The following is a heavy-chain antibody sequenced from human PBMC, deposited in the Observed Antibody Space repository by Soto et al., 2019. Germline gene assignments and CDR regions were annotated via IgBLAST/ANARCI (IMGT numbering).Heavy chain of an antibody. CDR1: GGSISSGGYY. J-gene: IGHJ4*02. V-gene: IGHV4-31*03. D-gene: IGHD2-21*01. Sequence: SETLSLTCTVSGGSISSGGYYWSWIRQHPGKGLEWIGCIYYSGSTYYNPSLKSRVTISVDTSKNQFSLKLSSVTAADTAVYYCARASLGVAAHFDYWGQGTLVTVSS. CDR3: ARASLGVAAHFDY. CDR2: IYYSGST.